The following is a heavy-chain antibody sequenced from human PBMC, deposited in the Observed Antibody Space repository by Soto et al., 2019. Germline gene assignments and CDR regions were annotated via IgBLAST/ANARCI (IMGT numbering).Heavy chain of an antibody. CDR3: ARNLWRVTTPNWFDP. D-gene: IGHD2-21*02. CDR1: GGSISSRGYY. V-gene: IGHV4-39*01. CDR2: IYSSGST. Sequence: QLQLQESGPGLVKPSETLSLTCTVSGGSISSRGYYWGWIRQPPGKGLEWIGSIYSSGSTYYNPSLKSRVTISVDTSKNQFSLKLSSVTAADTAVYYCARNLWRVTTPNWFDPWGQGTLVTVSS. J-gene: IGHJ5*02.